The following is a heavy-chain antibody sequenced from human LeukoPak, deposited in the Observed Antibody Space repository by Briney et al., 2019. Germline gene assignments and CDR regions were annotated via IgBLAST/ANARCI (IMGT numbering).Heavy chain of an antibody. CDR3: ARDPRYGGNSNAFDI. Sequence: ASVKVSCKASGYTFTSYYMHWVRQPPGQGLEWMGIINPSGGSTSYAQKFQGRVTMTRDTSTSTVYMELSSLRSEDTAVYYCARDPRYGGNSNAFDIWGQGTMVTVSS. J-gene: IGHJ3*02. CDR1: GYTFTSYY. D-gene: IGHD4-23*01. V-gene: IGHV1-46*01. CDR2: INPSGGST.